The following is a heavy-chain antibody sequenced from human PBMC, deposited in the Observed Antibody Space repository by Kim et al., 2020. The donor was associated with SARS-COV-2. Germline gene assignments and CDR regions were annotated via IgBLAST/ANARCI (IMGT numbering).Heavy chain of an antibody. Sequence: GGSLRLSCAASRFSFSAYGMHWVRHAPGKGLEWVAVISYDGKSQYYADSVKGRFTISRDNSKDTLYLQMNSLRREDAAVYYCAKDRGSIAMISGVIVSSLIDAWGQGTLVTVSS. V-gene: IGHV3-30*18. J-gene: IGHJ5*01. CDR2: ISYDGKSQ. CDR3: AKDRGSIAMISGVIVSSLIDA. D-gene: IGHD3-10*01. CDR1: RFSFSAYG.